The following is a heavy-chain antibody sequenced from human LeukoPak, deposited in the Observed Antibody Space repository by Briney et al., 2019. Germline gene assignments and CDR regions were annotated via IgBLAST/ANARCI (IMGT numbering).Heavy chain of an antibody. J-gene: IGHJ3*02. CDR3: AREGDSTRAFDI. D-gene: IGHD2/OR15-2a*01. Sequence: SETLSLTCTVSGGSISSCYWSWIRQPAGKGLEWIGRIYTSGSTNYNPSLKSRVTMSVDTSKNQFSLKLSSVTAADTAVYYCAREGDSTRAFDIWGQGTMVTVSS. CDR2: IYTSGST. V-gene: IGHV4-4*07. CDR1: GGSISSCY.